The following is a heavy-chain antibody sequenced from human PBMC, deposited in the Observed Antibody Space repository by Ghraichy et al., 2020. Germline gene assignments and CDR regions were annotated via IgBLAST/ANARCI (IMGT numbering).Heavy chain of an antibody. J-gene: IGHJ2*01. CDR2: MYRNGNT. CDR3: ARGPSGAWYFDL. V-gene: IGHV4-4*07. Sequence: SQTLSLTCTVSGGSISSYYWSWIRQPAGKGLEWIGLMYRNGNTNYNPSLKSRVTMSLDTSKKHFSLNLNSVTAADTAVYYCARGPSGAWYFDLWGRGTLVTVSS. CDR1: GGSISSYY. D-gene: IGHD3-10*01.